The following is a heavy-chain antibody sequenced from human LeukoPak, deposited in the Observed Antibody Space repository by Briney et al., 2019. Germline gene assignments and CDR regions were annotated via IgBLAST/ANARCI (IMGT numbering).Heavy chain of an antibody. D-gene: IGHD3-10*01. Sequence: PSETLSLTCTVSGGSICSGDYYWSWIRQPPGKGLEWIGYIYYSGSTYYNPSLKSRVTISVDTSKNQFSLKLSSVTAADTAVYYCARAPYYYGSGAFDYWGQGTLVTVSS. CDR1: GGSICSGDYY. J-gene: IGHJ4*02. CDR3: ARAPYYYGSGAFDY. CDR2: IYYSGST. V-gene: IGHV4-30-4*08.